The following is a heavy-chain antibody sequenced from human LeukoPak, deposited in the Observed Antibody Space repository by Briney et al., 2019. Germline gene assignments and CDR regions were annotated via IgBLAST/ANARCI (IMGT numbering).Heavy chain of an antibody. CDR3: ASIITMVRGVLDY. CDR1: GFTFSSYA. J-gene: IGHJ4*02. V-gene: IGHV3-30*04. CDR2: ISYDGSNK. Sequence: GRSLRLSCAASGFTFSSYAMHWVRQAPGKGLEWVAVISYDGSNKYYADSVKGRFTISRDNSKNTLYLQMNSLRAEDTAVYYCASIITMVRGVLDYWGQGTLVTVSS. D-gene: IGHD3-10*01.